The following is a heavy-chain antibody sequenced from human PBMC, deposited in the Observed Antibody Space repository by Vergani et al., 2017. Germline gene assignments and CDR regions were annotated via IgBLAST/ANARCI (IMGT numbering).Heavy chain of an antibody. Sequence: QVQLQESGPGLVKPSETLSLTCTVPGGSISSYYWSWIRQPPGKGLEWIGYIYYSGSTNYNPSLKSRVTISVDTSKNQFSLKLSSVTAADTAVYYCARVGVTFGGHGIDVWGQGTTVTVSS. J-gene: IGHJ6*02. CDR2: IYYSGST. CDR1: GGSISSYY. CDR3: ARVGVTFGGHGIDV. D-gene: IGHD3-16*01. V-gene: IGHV4-59*01.